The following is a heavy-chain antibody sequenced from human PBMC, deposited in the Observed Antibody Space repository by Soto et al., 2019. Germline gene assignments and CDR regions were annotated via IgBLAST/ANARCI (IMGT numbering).Heavy chain of an antibody. V-gene: IGHV4-34*01. Sequence: SETLSLTCAISGVSFGGYYWSWIRQPPGKGLEWIGEIDHGGSTKYNPSLKSRVTISVDTSKRQFSLNLRSVTAADTAVYYCARAPKPITMIRKQPYYFDYWGHGTLVTVSS. CDR3: ARAPKPITMIRKQPYYFDY. D-gene: IGHD3-10*01. CDR1: GVSFGGYY. J-gene: IGHJ4*01. CDR2: IDHGGST.